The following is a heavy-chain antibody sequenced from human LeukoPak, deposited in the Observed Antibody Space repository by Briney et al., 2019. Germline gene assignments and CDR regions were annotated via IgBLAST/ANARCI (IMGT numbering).Heavy chain of an antibody. Sequence: GGSLRLSCAASGFTFSSFVMHWVRQAPGRGLEWVAVISYDGTNRYFADSVKGRFTISRDNSKHTLYLQMSSLRPEDTAVYYCARAGGGGTRGYYYGMDVWGQGTTVTVSS. J-gene: IGHJ6*02. CDR2: ISYDGTNR. D-gene: IGHD2-15*01. CDR1: GFTFSSFV. V-gene: IGHV3-30-3*01. CDR3: ARAGGGGTRGYYYGMDV.